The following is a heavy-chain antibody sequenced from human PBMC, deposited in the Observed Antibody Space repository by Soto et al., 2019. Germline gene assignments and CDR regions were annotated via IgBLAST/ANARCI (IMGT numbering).Heavy chain of an antibody. Sequence: GGSLRLSCAASGFTFSSYAMHWVRQALGKGLEWVAVISYDGSNKYYADSVKGRFTISRDNSKNTLYLQMNSLRAEDTAVYYCARDRSITTYYGMDVWGQGTTVTVSS. CDR3: ARDRSITTYYGMDV. V-gene: IGHV3-30-3*01. CDR1: GFTFSSYA. CDR2: ISYDGSNK. D-gene: IGHD3-3*01. J-gene: IGHJ6*02.